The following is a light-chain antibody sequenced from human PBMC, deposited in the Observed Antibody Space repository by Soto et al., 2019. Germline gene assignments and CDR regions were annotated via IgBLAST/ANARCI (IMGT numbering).Light chain of an antibody. J-gene: IGLJ2*01. V-gene: IGLV1-40*01. Sequence: QSVLTQPPSVSGAPGHRVTISCTGSSSNIGAGYDVHWYQQLPGTAPKLLIYGNSNRPSGVPDRFSGSKSGTSASLAIPGIQAEDEADYYCQYYDSSLSGVVFGGVTQLTVL. CDR3: QYYDSSLSGVV. CDR1: SSNIGAGYD. CDR2: GNS.